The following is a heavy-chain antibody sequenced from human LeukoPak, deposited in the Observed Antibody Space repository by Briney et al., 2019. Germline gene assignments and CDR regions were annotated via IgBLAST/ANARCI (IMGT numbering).Heavy chain of an antibody. Sequence: GGSLRLSCAASGFTFSSYGMHWVRQAPGKGLEWVAVIWYDGSNKYYADSVKGRFTISRDNSKNTLYLQMNSLRAEDTAVYYCARSSDYDSRGALDYWGQGTLVTVSS. CDR2: IWYDGSNK. CDR1: GFTFSSYG. D-gene: IGHD3-22*01. V-gene: IGHV3-33*01. CDR3: ARSSDYDSRGALDY. J-gene: IGHJ4*02.